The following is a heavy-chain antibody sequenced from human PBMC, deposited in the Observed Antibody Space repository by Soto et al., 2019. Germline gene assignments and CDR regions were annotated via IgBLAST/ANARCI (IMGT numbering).Heavy chain of an antibody. CDR1: GGSISSYY. V-gene: IGHV4-59*01. D-gene: IGHD2-15*01. CDR2: IYYSGST. J-gene: IGHJ4*02. Sequence: QVQLQESGPGLVKPSETLSLTCTVSGGSISSYYWSWIRQPPGRGLEWIGYIYYSGSTNYNPSLKRRVIISVGTSKNQFSLKLSSVTAADTAVYYCARRYGAAFDYWGQGTLVTVSS. CDR3: ARRYGAAFDY.